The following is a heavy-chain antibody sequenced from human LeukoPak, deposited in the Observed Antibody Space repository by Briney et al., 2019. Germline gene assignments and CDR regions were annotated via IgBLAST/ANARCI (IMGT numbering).Heavy chain of an antibody. Sequence: GASVKVSCKASRGTFNNNAISWVRQAPGQGLEWMGGIIPIFGTPNYAQKFQGRVTITADESTSTAYMELSSLRSEDTAVYYCARDARHRYCSSTSCYRGWFDPWGQGTLVTVSS. J-gene: IGHJ5*02. CDR2: IIPIFGTP. D-gene: IGHD2-2*01. CDR3: ARDARHRYCSSTSCYRGWFDP. CDR1: RGTFNNNA. V-gene: IGHV1-69*13.